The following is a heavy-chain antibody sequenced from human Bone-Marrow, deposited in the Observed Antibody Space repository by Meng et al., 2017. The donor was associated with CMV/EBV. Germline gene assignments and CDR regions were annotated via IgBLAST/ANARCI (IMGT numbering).Heavy chain of an antibody. J-gene: IGHJ6*02. V-gene: IGHV1-2*02. D-gene: IGHD5-18*01. CDR2: INPNSGGT. CDR3: ATRPSTAIVLYYYYYDMDV. Sequence: ASVKVSCKASGYIFTGYYMHWVRQAPGQGLEWMGWINPNSGGTNFAQKFQGRVTMTRDTAINTAYMELSWLRSDDTAVYYCATRPSTAIVLYYYYYDMDVWGQGTTVTVSS. CDR1: GYIFTGYY.